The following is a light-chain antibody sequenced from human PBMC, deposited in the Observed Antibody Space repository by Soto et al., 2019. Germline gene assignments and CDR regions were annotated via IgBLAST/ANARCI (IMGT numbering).Light chain of an antibody. CDR2: GAS. V-gene: IGKV1-5*01. CDR1: HNIYSW. J-gene: IGKJ1*01. Sequence: DIQMTQPPSTLSASVGDRVTITCRASHNIYSWLAWYQRKPGKAPRLLIHGASTLESGVPSRFSGRGSGTEFTLSISSLQPDDFATYYCQQYNYYWTFGQGTKVDIK. CDR3: QQYNYYWT.